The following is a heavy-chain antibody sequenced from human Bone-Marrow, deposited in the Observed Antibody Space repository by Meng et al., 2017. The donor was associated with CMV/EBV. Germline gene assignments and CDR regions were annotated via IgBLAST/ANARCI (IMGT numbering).Heavy chain of an antibody. V-gene: IGHV4-31*03. CDR2: IYYSGST. D-gene: IGHD4-23*01. J-gene: IGHJ4*02. Sequence: LRLSCTVSGGSISSGCYYWSWIRQHPGKGLEWIGYIYYSGSTYYNPSLKSRVTISVDTSKNQFSLKLSSVTAADTAVYYCAGDSGTGMVVTQFDYWGQGTLVTVSS. CDR3: AGDSGTGMVVTQFDY. CDR1: GGSISSGCYY.